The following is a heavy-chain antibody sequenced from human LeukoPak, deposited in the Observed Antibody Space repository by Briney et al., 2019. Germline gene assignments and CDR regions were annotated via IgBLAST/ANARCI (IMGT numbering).Heavy chain of an antibody. Sequence: GRSLRLSCAAPGFTFSSYGMHWVRQAPGKGLEWVAVIWYDGSNKYYADSVKGRFTISRDNSKNTLYLQMNSLRAEDTAVYYCARAADSSGWSFDYWGQGTLVTVSS. CDR3: ARAADSSGWSFDY. J-gene: IGHJ4*02. D-gene: IGHD6-19*01. CDR2: IWYDGSNK. CDR1: GFTFSSYG. V-gene: IGHV3-33*01.